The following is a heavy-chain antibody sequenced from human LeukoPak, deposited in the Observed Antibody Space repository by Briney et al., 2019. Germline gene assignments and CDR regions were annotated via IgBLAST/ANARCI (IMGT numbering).Heavy chain of an antibody. CDR3: ATHSLGYFLGN. D-gene: IGHD3-22*01. J-gene: IGHJ4*02. CDR2: IMSKAHDETT. V-gene: IGHV3-15*01. Sequence: GGSLRLSCAGSGFIFSNAWMSWVRQTPGKGLEWVGRIMSKAHDETTDYAAPVKGRFTISRDDSKNTVYLQMNSLKTEDTAVYSCATHSLGYFLGNWGQGTLVTVSS. CDR1: GFIFSNAW.